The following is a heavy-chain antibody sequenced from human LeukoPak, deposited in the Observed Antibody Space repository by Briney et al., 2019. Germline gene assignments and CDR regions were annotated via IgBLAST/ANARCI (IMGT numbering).Heavy chain of an antibody. D-gene: IGHD3-10*01. CDR2: ISVSGNT. J-gene: IGHJ5*02. CDR1: GFTLSSYA. CDR3: ARAVTYFYGSVTYDWFDP. Sequence: GGSLRLSCAASGFTLSSYAMSWVRQGPGKGLEWVSAISVSGNTYHADSVKGRFTISRDNARNTLYLQMNSLRVEDTAMYYCARAVTYFYGSVTYDWFDPWGQGTLVTVSS. V-gene: IGHV3-23*01.